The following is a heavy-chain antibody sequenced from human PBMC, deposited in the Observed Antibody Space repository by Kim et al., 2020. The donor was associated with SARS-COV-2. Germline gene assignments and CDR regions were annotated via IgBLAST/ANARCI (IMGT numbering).Heavy chain of an antibody. CDR1: GFTFSSYA. J-gene: IGHJ4*02. D-gene: IGHD6-13*01. CDR2: ISGDAAGT. V-gene: IGHV3-23*01. CDR3: ARRGEYSSSWNLSPFDY. Sequence: GGSLRLSCADSGFTFSSYAMSWVRQAPGKGLEWVSVISGDAAGTYYVDSVRGRFTISRDNSKNTLYLQMNSLTVEDTAVYYCARRGEYSSSWNLSPFDYWGQGTLVTVSS.